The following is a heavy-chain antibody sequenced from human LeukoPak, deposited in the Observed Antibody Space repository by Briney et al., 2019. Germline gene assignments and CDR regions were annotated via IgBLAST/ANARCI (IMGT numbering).Heavy chain of an antibody. Sequence: PGGSLRLSCAASGITFSSSAMSWIRQAPGKGLEWVSYIGGSSSSMYYADSVEGRFTISRGNAKKSLFLQMNSLRVEDTAVYYCARGGNYYMDVWGKGTTVTVSS. CDR3: ARGGNYYMDV. CDR2: IGGSSSSM. J-gene: IGHJ6*03. CDR1: GITFSSSA. V-gene: IGHV3-48*04.